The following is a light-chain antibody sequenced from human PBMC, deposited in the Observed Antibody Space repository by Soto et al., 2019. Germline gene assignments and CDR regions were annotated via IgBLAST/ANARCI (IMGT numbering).Light chain of an antibody. J-gene: IGLJ1*01. V-gene: IGLV2-14*01. CDR3: SSYTSSSTLYV. Sequence: QSALTQPASVSGSPGQSITISCTGTSSDVGGYNYVSWYQQHPGKAPKLMIYDVSNRPSGVSNRFSGSKSGNTASLTISVHQAGDEAIDYSSSYTSSSTLYVFGTGTKVTLL. CDR1: SSDVGGYNY. CDR2: DVS.